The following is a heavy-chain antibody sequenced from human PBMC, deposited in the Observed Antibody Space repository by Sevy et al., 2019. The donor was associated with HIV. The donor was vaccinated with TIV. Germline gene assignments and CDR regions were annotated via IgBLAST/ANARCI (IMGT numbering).Heavy chain of an antibody. J-gene: IGHJ4*02. Sequence: GGSLRLSCAASGFTFSSYGMHWVRQAPGKGLEWVAVISYDGSNKYYADSVKGRFTISRDNSKNTLYLQMNSLRAADTAVHYCAPARGGDYYFDYWGQGTLVTVSS. CDR1: GFTFSSYG. D-gene: IGHD3-16*01. V-gene: IGHV3-30*03. CDR3: APARGGDYYFDY. CDR2: ISYDGSNK.